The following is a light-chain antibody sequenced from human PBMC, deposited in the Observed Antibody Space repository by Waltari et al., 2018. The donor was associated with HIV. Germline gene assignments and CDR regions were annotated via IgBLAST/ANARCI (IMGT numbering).Light chain of an antibody. CDR2: AAS. J-gene: IGKJ2*01. CDR3: QQNIHWPPYT. V-gene: IGKV3-15*01. Sequence: ETVLTQPPVTLPVSPGASVTLSCSASQSVSGNLVWYQQKPGQAPRLLIYAASSRATDIPARFSGSGSGTDYTLTISNLQSEDSAGYYCQQNIHWPPYTFGQGTKLEIK. CDR1: QSVSGN.